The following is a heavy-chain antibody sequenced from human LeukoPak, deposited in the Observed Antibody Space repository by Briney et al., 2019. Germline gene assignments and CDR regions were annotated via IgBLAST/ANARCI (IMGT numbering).Heavy chain of an antibody. Sequence: PGGSLRLSCAASGFTFSSYGMHWVRQAPGKGLEWVAVISYDGSNKYYADSVKGRFTISRDNSKNTLYLQMNSLRAEDTAVYYCVNLYYDSSGYYSADAFDIWGQGTMVTVSS. CDR1: GFTFSSYG. J-gene: IGHJ3*02. D-gene: IGHD3-22*01. CDR3: VNLYYDSSGYYSADAFDI. CDR2: ISYDGSNK. V-gene: IGHV3-30*18.